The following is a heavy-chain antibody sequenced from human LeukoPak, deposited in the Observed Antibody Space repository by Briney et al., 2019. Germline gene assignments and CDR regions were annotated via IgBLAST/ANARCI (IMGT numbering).Heavy chain of an antibody. D-gene: IGHD3-10*01. CDR1: GASVSSGSYY. CDR2: VYYSGST. J-gene: IGHJ4*02. V-gene: IGHV4-61*01. CDR3: ASRHGDSGSSNC. Sequence: PPETLSLTCSVSGASVSSGSYYWSWIRQPPGKGLEWIGYVYYSGSTNSNPSLKSRVTISLVTSKNQFPLRLSSVTAADTAVYYCASRHGDSGSSNCWGQGTLVTVSS.